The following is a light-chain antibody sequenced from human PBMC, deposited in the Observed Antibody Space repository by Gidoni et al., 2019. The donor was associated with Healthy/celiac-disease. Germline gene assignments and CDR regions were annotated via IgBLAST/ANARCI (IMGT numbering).Light chain of an antibody. Sequence: DIQMTQPPSSLSASAGDRVTITCRASQGISSYLNWYQQKPGKAPKLLIYAASSLQSGVPSRFSGSGSGTDFTLTISSLQPEDFATYYCQQSYSTPWTFGQGTKVEIK. J-gene: IGKJ1*01. CDR2: AAS. V-gene: IGKV1-39*01. CDR3: QQSYSTPWT. CDR1: QGISSY.